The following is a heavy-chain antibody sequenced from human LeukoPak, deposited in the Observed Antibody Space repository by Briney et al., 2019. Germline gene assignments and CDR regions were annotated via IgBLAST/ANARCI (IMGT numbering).Heavy chain of an antibody. Sequence: PGGSLRLSCAASGFTFSSYEMNWVRQAPGKGLEWVSYISSSGSTIYYADSVKGRFTISRDNAKNSLYLQMNSLRAEDTAVYYCARESSSGWYYFDYWGQGTLVTVSS. V-gene: IGHV3-48*03. D-gene: IGHD6-19*01. CDR3: ARESSSGWYYFDY. CDR2: ISSSGSTI. J-gene: IGHJ4*02. CDR1: GFTFSSYE.